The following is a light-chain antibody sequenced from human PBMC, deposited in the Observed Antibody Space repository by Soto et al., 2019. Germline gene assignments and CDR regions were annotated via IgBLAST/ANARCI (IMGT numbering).Light chain of an antibody. Sequence: QSALTQPRSVSGSPGQSITVSCTGTSSDVGAYKYVSWYQQHPGKAPKLMIYDVTKRPSGVPDRFSGSQSGNTASLTISGLQAEEEADYYCCSYAGSYTWVFGGGTKLTVL. V-gene: IGLV2-11*01. CDR3: CSYAGSYTWV. CDR1: SSDVGAYKY. CDR2: DVT. J-gene: IGLJ3*02.